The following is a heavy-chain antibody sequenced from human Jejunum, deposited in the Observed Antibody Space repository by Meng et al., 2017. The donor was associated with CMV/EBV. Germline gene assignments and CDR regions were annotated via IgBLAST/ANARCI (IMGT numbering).Heavy chain of an antibody. D-gene: IGHD6-6*01. J-gene: IGHJ6*02. V-gene: IGHV3-9*01. CDR3: AKVDSSSYYYYYGMDV. CDR2: ISSNSGSI. CDR1: TFDDYA. Sequence: TFDDYAMHWVRQAPGKGLEWVSGISSNSGSIGYADSVKGRFTSSRDNAKNSLYLQMNSLRAEDTALYYCAKVDSSSYYYYYGMDVWGQGTTVTVSS.